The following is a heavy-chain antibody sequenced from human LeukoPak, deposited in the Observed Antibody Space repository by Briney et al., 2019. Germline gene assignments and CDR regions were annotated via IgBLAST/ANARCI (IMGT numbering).Heavy chain of an antibody. V-gene: IGHV6-1*01. D-gene: IGHD2-2*01. Sequence: SQTLSLTCAISGDSFSSNSVTWNWIRQSPSRGLEWLGRTYYRSTWYNDYAVSVGGRMTVNPDTSKNQFSLHLNSVTPEDTAVYYCARRLTQYDCFDPWGQGILVTVSS. J-gene: IGHJ5*02. CDR3: ARRLTQYDCFDP. CDR2: TYYRSTWYN. CDR1: GDSFSSNSVT.